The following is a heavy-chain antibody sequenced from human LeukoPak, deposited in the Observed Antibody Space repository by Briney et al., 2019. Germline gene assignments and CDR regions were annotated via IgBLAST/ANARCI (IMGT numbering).Heavy chain of an antibody. D-gene: IGHD2-2*01. CDR1: GGSISSYY. Sequence: SETLSLTCTVSGGSISSYYWSWIRQPPGKGLEWIGYIYYSGSTNYNPSIKSRVTISVDTSKNQFSLKLSSVTAADTAVYYCARSGYCSSTSCYFWFDPWGQGTLVTVSS. CDR2: IYYSGST. V-gene: IGHV4-59*01. CDR3: ARSGYCSSTSCYFWFDP. J-gene: IGHJ5*02.